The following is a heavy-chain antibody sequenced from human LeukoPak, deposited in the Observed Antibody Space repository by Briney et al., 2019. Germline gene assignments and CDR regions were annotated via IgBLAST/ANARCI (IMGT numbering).Heavy chain of an antibody. CDR3: ARADYYDSSGYSPCFDY. CDR2: ISSSSSTI. V-gene: IGHV3-48*01. Sequence: GGSLRLSCAASGLSFSTYDMTWVRQAPGKGLEWVSYISSSSSTIYYADSVKGRFTISRDNAKNSLYLQMNSLRAEDTAVYYCARADYYDSSGYSPCFDYWGQGTLVTVSS. CDR1: GLSFSTYD. D-gene: IGHD3-22*01. J-gene: IGHJ4*02.